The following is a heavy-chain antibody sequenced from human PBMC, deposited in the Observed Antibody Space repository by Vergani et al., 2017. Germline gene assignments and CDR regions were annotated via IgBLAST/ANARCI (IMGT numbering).Heavy chain of an antibody. CDR1: GFTFDDYA. J-gene: IGHJ4*02. CDR3: AKDISTGIVGATYYFDY. V-gene: IGHV3-9*01. CDR2: ISWNSGSI. Sequence: EVQLVESGGGLVQPGRSLRLSCAASGFTFDDYAMHWVRQAPGKGLEWVSGISWNSGSIGYADSGKGRFTISRDNAKNSLYLQMNSLRAEDTALYYCAKDISTGIVGATYYFDYWGQGTLVTVSA. D-gene: IGHD1-26*01.